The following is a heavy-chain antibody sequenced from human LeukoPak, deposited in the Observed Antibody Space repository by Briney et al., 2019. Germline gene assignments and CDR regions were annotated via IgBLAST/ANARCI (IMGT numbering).Heavy chain of an antibody. Sequence: ASVKVSCKASGYTFTSYGISWVRQAPGQGLEWMGWISAYNGNTNYAQKLQGRVTMTTDTSTSTAYMELRSLRSDDTAVYYCARDRHCSGGSCYSTGDYWGQGTLVTVSS. D-gene: IGHD2-15*01. CDR3: ARDRHCSGGSCYSTGDY. CDR2: ISAYNGNT. CDR1: GYTFTSYG. V-gene: IGHV1-18*01. J-gene: IGHJ4*02.